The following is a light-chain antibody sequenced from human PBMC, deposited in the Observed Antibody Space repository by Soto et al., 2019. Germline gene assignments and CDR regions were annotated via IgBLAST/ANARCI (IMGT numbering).Light chain of an antibody. Sequence: AIRMTQSPSSFSASTGDRVTITCRASQGISSYLAWYQQNPGKAPEILIYAASTLQSGVPSRFSGSGSGTDFTLTISCLQSEDFATYYCQQYYSFPLTFGGGTKVDIK. CDR3: QQYYSFPLT. V-gene: IGKV1-8*01. J-gene: IGKJ4*01. CDR1: QGISSY. CDR2: AAS.